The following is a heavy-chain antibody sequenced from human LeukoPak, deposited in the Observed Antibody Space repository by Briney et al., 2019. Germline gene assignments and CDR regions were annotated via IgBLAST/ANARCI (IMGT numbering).Heavy chain of an antibody. CDR3: ASPRDALTGARFDY. V-gene: IGHV3-21*01. Sequence: GGSLRLSCAASGFSFSRYSINWVRQAPGRGLEWVSSISSASTNTRYADSVKGRFSISRDNAKNSLYLQMNSLRVEDTGVYYCASPRDALTGARFDYWGQGTLVTVSS. CDR1: GFSFSRYS. D-gene: IGHD7-27*01. J-gene: IGHJ4*02. CDR2: ISSASTNT.